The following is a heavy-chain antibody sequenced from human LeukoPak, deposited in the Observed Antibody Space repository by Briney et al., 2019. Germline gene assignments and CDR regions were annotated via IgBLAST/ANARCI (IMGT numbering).Heavy chain of an antibody. V-gene: IGHV4-38-2*02. D-gene: IGHD3-3*01. Sequence: PSETLSLTCTVSGYSISNGYYWGWIRQPPGKGLEWVGSISHRGSTYYNPSLRSRITISLDRSKQKFSLKMTSVTAADTAVYFCARGAEYYAIWRGYAGYSDYWGQGISVTVSS. CDR1: GYSISNGYY. J-gene: IGHJ4*02. CDR2: ISHRGST. CDR3: ARGAEYYAIWRGYAGYSDY.